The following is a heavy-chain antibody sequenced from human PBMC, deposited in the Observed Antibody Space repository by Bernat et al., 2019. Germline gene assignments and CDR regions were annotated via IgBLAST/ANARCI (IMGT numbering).Heavy chain of an antibody. Sequence: EVQLLESGGGLVQPGGSLRLSCAASGFTFSSYAMSWVRQAPGKGLEWVSSISGSGGSTYYADSVKGRFTVSRDNSKNTLYLQMNSLRDEDTAIYYCAKVSSSSWNFGYWGQGTLVTVSS. CDR2: ISGSGGST. CDR1: GFTFSSYA. V-gene: IGHV3-23*01. D-gene: IGHD6-13*01. CDR3: AKVSSSSWNFGY. J-gene: IGHJ4*02.